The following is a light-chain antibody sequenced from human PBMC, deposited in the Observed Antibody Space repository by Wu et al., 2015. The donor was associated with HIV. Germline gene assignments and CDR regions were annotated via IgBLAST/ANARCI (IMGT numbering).Light chain of an antibody. CDR2: GTS. J-gene: IGKJ4*01. Sequence: ESVLTQSPGTLSLSPGERATLSCRASQTVSNTYLAWYQQKPGQAPRLVIYGTSSRATGIPDRFSGSGSGTDFTLTISSLEPEDFAVYYCQQRSNWPLTFGGGTNVEIK. V-gene: IGKV3D-20*02. CDR3: QQRSNWPLT. CDR1: QTVSNTY.